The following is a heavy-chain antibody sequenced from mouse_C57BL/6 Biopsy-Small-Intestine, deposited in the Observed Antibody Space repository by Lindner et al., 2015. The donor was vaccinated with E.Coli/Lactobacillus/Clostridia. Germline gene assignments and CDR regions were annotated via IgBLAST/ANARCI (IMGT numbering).Heavy chain of an antibody. CDR2: ISSGSSTI. Sequence: VQLQESGGGLVKPGGSLKLSRAASGFTFSDYGMHWVRQAPEKGLEWVAYISSGSSTIYYADTVKGRFTISRDNAKNTLFLQMTSLRSEDTAMYYCARRALDGYYLDYWGQGTTLTVSS. J-gene: IGHJ2*01. D-gene: IGHD2-3*01. CDR3: ARRALDGYYLDY. V-gene: IGHV5-17*01. CDR1: GFTFSDYG.